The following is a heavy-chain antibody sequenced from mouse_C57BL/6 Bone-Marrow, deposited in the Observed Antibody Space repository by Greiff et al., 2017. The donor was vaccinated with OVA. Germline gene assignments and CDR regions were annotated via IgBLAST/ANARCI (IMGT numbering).Heavy chain of an antibody. CDR2: FYPGSGSI. CDR1: GYTFTEYT. V-gene: IGHV1-62-2*01. J-gene: IGHJ2*01. Sequence: QVQLQQSGAELVKPGASVKLSCKASGYTFTEYTIHWVKQRSGQGLEWIGWFYPGSGSIKYNEKFKDKATLTADKSSSTVYMELSRLTSEDSAVYFCARHEEASYDGYDEYFDYWGQGTTLTVSS. D-gene: IGHD2-3*01. CDR3: ARHEEASYDGYDEYFDY.